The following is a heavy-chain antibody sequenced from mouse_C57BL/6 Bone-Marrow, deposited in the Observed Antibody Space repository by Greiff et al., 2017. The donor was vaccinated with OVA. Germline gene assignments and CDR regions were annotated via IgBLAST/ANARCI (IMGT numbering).Heavy chain of an antibody. CDR3: ARLTARGFAY. CDR1: GFTFSSYA. Sequence: EVQGVESGGGLVKPGGSLKLSCAASGFTFSSYAMSWVRQTPEKRLEWVATISDGGSSTNNPENVKGGFTISRDNAKNNLYLQMSHLKSEDTAMYYCARLTARGFAYWGQGTLVTVSA. D-gene: IGHD1-2*01. J-gene: IGHJ3*01. CDR2: ISDGGSST. V-gene: IGHV5-4*01.